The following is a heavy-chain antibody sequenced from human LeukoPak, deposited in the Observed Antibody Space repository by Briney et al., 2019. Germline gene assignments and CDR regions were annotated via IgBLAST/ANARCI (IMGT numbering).Heavy chain of an antibody. CDR2: ISYDGSNK. Sequence: GGSLRLSCAASGFTFSSYAMHWVRQAPGKGLEWVAVISYDGSNKYYADSVKGRFTISRDNSKNTLYLQMNSLRAEDTAVYYCARGSHWGQGTLVTVSS. CDR3: ARGSH. CDR1: GFTFSSYA. V-gene: IGHV3-30-3*01. J-gene: IGHJ4*02.